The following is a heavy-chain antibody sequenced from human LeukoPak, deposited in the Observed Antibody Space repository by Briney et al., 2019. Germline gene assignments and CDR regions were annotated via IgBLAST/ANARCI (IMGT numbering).Heavy chain of an antibody. Sequence: KPSETMSLTCTVSGGFISSYYCSWIRQPAGKGLEWIGRMYISGSTNYNPSLKSRITMSVDTSKNQFSLKLSSVTAADTALYYCARYNGLFHPGGQRTLVTVSS. CDR2: MYISGST. CDR1: GGFISSYY. D-gene: IGHD1-1*01. J-gene: IGHJ5*02. V-gene: IGHV4-4*07. CDR3: ARYNGLFHP.